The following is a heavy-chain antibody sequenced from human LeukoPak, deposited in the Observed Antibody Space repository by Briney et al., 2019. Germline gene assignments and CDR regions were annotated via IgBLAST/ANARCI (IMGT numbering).Heavy chain of an antibody. CDR2: INWNGGST. CDR1: GFTFSSYG. V-gene: IGHV3-20*04. Sequence: GGSLRLSCVGSGFTFSSYGMSWVRQAPGKGLEWVSGINWNGGSTGYADSVKGRFTISRDNAKNSLYLQMNSLRAEDTALYYCARDTSSSYGSGSDYWGQGTLVTVSS. CDR3: ARDTSSSYGSGSDY. J-gene: IGHJ4*02. D-gene: IGHD3-10*01.